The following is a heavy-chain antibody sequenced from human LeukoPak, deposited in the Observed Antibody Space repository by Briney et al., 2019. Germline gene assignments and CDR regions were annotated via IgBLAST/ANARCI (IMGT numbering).Heavy chain of an antibody. D-gene: IGHD2-8*01. CDR1: SGSISYFY. CDR3: ATYTNRLHY. CDR2: IHYTGST. J-gene: IGHJ4*02. Sequence: SETLSLTCTVSSGSISYFYWNSIRQPPGKGLEWIGYIHYTGSTNYNPSLKSRVTISVDTSKNQFSLKLSSVTAADTAVYYCATYTNRLHYWGQGTLVTVSS. V-gene: IGHV4-59*01.